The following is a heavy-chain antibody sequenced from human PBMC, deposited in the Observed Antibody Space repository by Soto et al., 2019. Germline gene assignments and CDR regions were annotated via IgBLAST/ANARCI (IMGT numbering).Heavy chain of an antibody. Sequence: VQLVESGGGLVKPGGSLRLSCAASGFIFSDYYMTWIRQAPGKGLEWISDISSGGGTPYFADSVRGRFTISRDNANNFLYLQMNNLRAEDTAIYYCARRLTGRNTGDWFDPWGQGTLVTVSS. V-gene: IGHV3-11*01. CDR2: ISSGGGTP. CDR1: GFIFSDYY. D-gene: IGHD1-20*01. J-gene: IGHJ5*02. CDR3: ARRLTGRNTGDWFDP.